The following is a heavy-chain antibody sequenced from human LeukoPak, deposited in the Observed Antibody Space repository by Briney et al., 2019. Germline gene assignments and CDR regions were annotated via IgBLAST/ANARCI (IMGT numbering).Heavy chain of an antibody. Sequence: SETLSLTCAVSGGSISSSYWWSWVRQPPGKGLKWIGEVYHSGSTNYNPSLRSRVTISVDTSKNQFSLRLFSVTAADTAVYYCARDHNYYDSSGPIGYWGQGTLVTVSS. CDR1: GGSISSSYW. D-gene: IGHD3-22*01. CDR3: ARDHNYYDSSGPIGY. CDR2: VYHSGST. V-gene: IGHV4-4*02. J-gene: IGHJ4*02.